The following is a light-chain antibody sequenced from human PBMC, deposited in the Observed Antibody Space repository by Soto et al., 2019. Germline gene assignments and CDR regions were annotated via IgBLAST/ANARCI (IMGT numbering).Light chain of an antibody. J-gene: IGKJ1*01. V-gene: IGKV3-20*01. CDR3: QQYDSSPWT. CDR2: GAS. CDR1: QSVSSSF. Sequence: EIVLTQSPGTLSFSPGERATLSCRASQSVSSSFLAWDQQKPGQAPRLLIYGASTRATGIPDRFSRSVSGTDCTLTISRLEPEDFAVYYCQQYDSSPWTFGQGTKVEIK.